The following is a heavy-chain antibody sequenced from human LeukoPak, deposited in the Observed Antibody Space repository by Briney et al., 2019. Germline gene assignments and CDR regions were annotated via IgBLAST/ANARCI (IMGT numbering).Heavy chain of an antibody. Sequence: GGSLRLSCAASGFTVSSNYMSWVRQAPGKGLEWVSVIYSGGSTYYADSVKGRFTISRDNSKNTLYLQMNSLRAEDTAVYYCARVITMVRGEDYIDVWGKGTTVTVSS. CDR2: IYSGGST. D-gene: IGHD3-10*01. J-gene: IGHJ6*03. V-gene: IGHV3-53*01. CDR1: GFTVSSNY. CDR3: ARVITMVRGEDYIDV.